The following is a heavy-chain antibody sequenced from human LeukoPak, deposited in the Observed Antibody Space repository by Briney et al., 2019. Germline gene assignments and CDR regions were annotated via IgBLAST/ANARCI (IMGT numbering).Heavy chain of an antibody. CDR3: AELGITMIGGV. V-gene: IGHV3-21*01. CDR1: GFTFSTYS. J-gene: IGHJ6*04. CDR2: ISSSSEYI. D-gene: IGHD3-10*02. Sequence: GGSLRLSCAASGFTFSTYSMNWVRQAPGQGLEWVSFISSSSEYIYYADSVKGRFTISRDNAKNSLYLQMNSLRAEDTAVYYCAELGITMIGGVWGKGTTVTISS.